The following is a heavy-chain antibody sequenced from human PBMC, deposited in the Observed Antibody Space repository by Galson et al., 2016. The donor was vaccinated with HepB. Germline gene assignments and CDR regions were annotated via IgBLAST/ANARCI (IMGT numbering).Heavy chain of an antibody. CDR2: IKEDGREK. Sequence: SLRLSCAASGFSFSNYWMIWVRQAPGKGLEWVANIKEDGREKFYVDSVKGRFTISRDNAKNSLFLQMNSLRAEDTAVHYCVRDRGSRGGMDVWGQGTTVTVSS. D-gene: IGHD3-16*01. CDR1: GFSFSNYW. CDR3: VRDRGSRGGMDV. V-gene: IGHV3-7*01. J-gene: IGHJ6*02.